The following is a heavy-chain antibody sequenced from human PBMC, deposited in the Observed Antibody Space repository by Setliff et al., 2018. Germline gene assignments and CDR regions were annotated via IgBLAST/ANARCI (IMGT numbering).Heavy chain of an antibody. Sequence: GESLKISCRGSGYTFSDYWIGWVRQMPGKGLEWMGIIYPGDSDTRYSPSFQGQVTFSADKSINTAYLQWSSLKASDTAMYYCARLGAPASHDAFDIWGQGTMVTVSS. CDR3: ARLGAPASHDAFDI. J-gene: IGHJ3*02. D-gene: IGHD6-25*01. CDR1: GYTFSDYW. V-gene: IGHV5-51*01. CDR2: IYPGDSDT.